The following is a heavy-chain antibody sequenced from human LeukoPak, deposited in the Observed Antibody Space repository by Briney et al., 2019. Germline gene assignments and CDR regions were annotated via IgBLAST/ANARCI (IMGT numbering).Heavy chain of an antibody. D-gene: IGHD1-1*01. J-gene: IGHJ4*02. Sequence: SETLSLTCTVSGGSISSGDYYWSWIRQPPGKGLEWIGYIYYSGSTNYNPSLKSRVTISVDTSKNQFSLKLSSVTAADTAVYYCARLPTGVQGTDFDYWGQGTLVTVSS. V-gene: IGHV4-61*08. CDR1: GGSISSGDYY. CDR3: ARLPTGVQGTDFDY. CDR2: IYYSGST.